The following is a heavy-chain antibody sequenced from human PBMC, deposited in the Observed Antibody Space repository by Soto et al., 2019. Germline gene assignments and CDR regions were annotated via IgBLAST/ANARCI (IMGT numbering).Heavy chain of an antibody. CDR1: GYSFTDHY. Sequence: GASVKVSCKASGYSFTDHYIHWIRQAPGQGLEWMGWIIPNDGGTKYAQKFQDRINMTRDTSITTAYMDLSRLRSDDTAVYYCASGAFDGSGNYLAGWFDLWGQGTLVTVSS. V-gene: IGHV1-2*02. CDR3: ASGAFDGSGNYLAGWFDL. J-gene: IGHJ5*02. D-gene: IGHD3-22*01. CDR2: IIPNDGGT.